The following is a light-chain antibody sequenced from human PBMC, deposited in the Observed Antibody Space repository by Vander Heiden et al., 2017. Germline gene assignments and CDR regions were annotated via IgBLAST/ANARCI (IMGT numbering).Light chain of an antibody. CDR1: SSDVGAYNY. J-gene: IGLJ1*01. Sequence: QSDLTQPASVSESPGQSITISCTGTSSDVGAYNYVSWYQQHPGKAPKLMIYDVSNRPSGVSNRFSGSKSGNTASLTISGLQAEDESDYYCSSYTSSSTYVFGTGTKVTVL. CDR2: DVS. CDR3: SSYTSSSTYV. V-gene: IGLV2-14*01.